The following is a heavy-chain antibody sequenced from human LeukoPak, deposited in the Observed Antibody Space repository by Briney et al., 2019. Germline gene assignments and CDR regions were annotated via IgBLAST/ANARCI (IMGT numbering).Heavy chain of an antibody. CDR1: GFTFSSYS. J-gene: IGHJ4*02. V-gene: IGHV3-48*01. CDR3: ARVGDSSGWQYYLDY. CDR2: ISSSSSTI. Sequence: GGSLRLSCAASGFTFSSYSMNWVRQAPGKGLDWVSYISSSSSTIYYADSVKGRFTISRDNAKNSLYLQMNSLRAEDTAVYYCARVGDSSGWQYYLDYWGQGTLVTVSS. D-gene: IGHD6-19*01.